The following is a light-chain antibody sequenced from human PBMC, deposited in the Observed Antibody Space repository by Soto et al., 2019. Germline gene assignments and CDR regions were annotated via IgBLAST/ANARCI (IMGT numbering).Light chain of an antibody. CDR2: EVT. V-gene: IGLV2-8*01. J-gene: IGLJ1*01. Sequence: QSVLTQPPSASGSPGQSLTISCTGTNSDVGRYKFVSWYQQHPGKAPKLIIYEVTQRPSGVPGRFSASKSGNTASLTVSGLQAEDEADYYCSSYAGSKMGVFGTGTKVTVL. CDR1: NSDVGRYKF. CDR3: SSYAGSKMGV.